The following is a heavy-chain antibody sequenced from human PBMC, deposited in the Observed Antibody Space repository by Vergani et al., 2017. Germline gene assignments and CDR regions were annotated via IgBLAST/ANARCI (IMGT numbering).Heavy chain of an antibody. D-gene: IGHD3-10*01. CDR2: ISWDGGST. Sequence: EVQLVESGGVVVQPGGSLRLSCAASGFTFDDYTMHWVRQAPGKGLEWVSLISWDGGSTYYADSVKGRFTISRDNSKNSLYLQMNSLRTEDTALYYCAKDRTGMFRGGGMDVWGQGTTVTVSS. V-gene: IGHV3-43*01. CDR1: GFTFDDYT. J-gene: IGHJ6*02. CDR3: AKDRTGMFRGGGMDV.